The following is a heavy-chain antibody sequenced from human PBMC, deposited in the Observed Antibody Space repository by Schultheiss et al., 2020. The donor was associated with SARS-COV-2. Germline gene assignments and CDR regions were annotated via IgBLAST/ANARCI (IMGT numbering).Heavy chain of an antibody. CDR2: IWYDGNNK. CDR1: GFTFSSYG. CDR3: ARDGETTVTLDY. D-gene: IGHD4-17*01. Sequence: GGSLRLSCAASGFTFSSYGMQWVRQAPGKGLEWVAVIWYDGNNKYYADSVKGRFTISRDNSKNTLYLQMNSLRAEDTAVYYCARDGETTVTLDYWGQGTLVTVSS. J-gene: IGHJ4*02. V-gene: IGHV3-33*01.